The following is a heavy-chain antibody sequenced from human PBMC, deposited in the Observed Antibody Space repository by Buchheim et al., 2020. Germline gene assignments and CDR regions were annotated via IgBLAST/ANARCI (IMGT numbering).Heavy chain of an antibody. V-gene: IGHV3-11*05. D-gene: IGHD1-26*01. CDR2: ISSSSSYT. Sequence: QVQLVESGGGLVKPGGSLRLSCAASGFTFSDYYMSWIRQAPGKGLEWVSYISSSSSYTNYADSVKGRFTIPRDNAKNSLYLQMNSLRAEDTAVYYCARNLVGATTWDPINFDYWGQGTL. CDR3: ARNLVGATTWDPINFDY. J-gene: IGHJ4*02. CDR1: GFTFSDYY.